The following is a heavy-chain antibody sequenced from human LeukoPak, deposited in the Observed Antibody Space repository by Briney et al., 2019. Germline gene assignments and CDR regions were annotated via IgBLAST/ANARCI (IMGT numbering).Heavy chain of an antibody. CDR3: ASGLGGFDP. CDR2: INHSGST. V-gene: IGHV4-34*01. D-gene: IGHD3-16*01. CDR1: GGSFSGYY. Sequence: SETLSLTCAVYGGSFSGYYWSWIRQPPGKGLEWIGEINHSGSTNYNPSLKSRVTISVDTSKNQFSLKLSSVTAADTAVYYCASGLGGFDPWGQGTLVTVSS. J-gene: IGHJ5*02.